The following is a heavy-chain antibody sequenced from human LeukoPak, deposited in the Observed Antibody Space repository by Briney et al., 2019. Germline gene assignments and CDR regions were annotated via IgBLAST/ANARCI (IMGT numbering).Heavy chain of an antibody. V-gene: IGHV3-7*03. CDR1: GFTFRKYW. CDR2: IKQDGTEK. J-gene: IGHJ4*02. CDR3: ASPRSDY. Sequence: GGSLRLSCAASGFTFRKYWMTWVRQAPGKGLEWAADIKQDGTEKYYVDSVKGRFTISRDNAKNLLYLQMNSLRAEDTAVYYCASPRSDYWGQGTLVTVSS.